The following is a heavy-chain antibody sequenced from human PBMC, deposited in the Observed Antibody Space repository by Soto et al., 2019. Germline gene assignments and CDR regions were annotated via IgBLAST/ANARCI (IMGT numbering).Heavy chain of an antibody. CDR3: ARDRRYFDWLLPTPGGMDV. CDR1: GGSISSSNW. D-gene: IGHD3-9*01. CDR2: IYHSGST. Sequence: SETLSLTCAVSGGSISSSNWWSWVRQPPGKGLEWIGEIYHSGSTNYNPSLKSRVTISVDKSKNQFSLKLSSVTAADTAVYYCARDRRYFDWLLPTPGGMDVWGQGTTVTVSS. J-gene: IGHJ6*02. V-gene: IGHV4-4*02.